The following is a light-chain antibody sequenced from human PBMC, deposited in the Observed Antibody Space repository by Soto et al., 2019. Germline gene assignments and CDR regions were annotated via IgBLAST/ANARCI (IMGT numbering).Light chain of an antibody. V-gene: IGLV2-14*01. CDR3: SSYTTDISPYV. Sequence: QSALTQPASVSGSPGQSITISCTGTSNDVGNGYDSVSWYQHRPGKAPKLIIYEVVNRPSGVSNRFSGSKSGNTASLTISGLQAEDEADYYCSSYTTDISPYVFGTGTKVTVL. CDR2: EVV. CDR1: SNDVGNGYDS. J-gene: IGLJ1*01.